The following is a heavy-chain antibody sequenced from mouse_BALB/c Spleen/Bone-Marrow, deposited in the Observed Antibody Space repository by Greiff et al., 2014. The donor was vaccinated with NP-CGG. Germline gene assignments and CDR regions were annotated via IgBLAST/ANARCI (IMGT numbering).Heavy chain of an antibody. CDR2: ISSGGSYT. CDR1: GFTFSSYA. J-gene: IGHJ4*01. V-gene: IGHV5-9-3*01. Sequence: EVQVVESGGGLVKPGGSLKLSCAASGFTFSSYAMSWVRQTPEKRLEWVATISSGGSYTYYPDSVKGRFTISRDNAKNTLYLQMSSLRSEDTAMYYCASLFRCAMDYWGQGTSVTVSS. CDR3: ASLFRCAMDY.